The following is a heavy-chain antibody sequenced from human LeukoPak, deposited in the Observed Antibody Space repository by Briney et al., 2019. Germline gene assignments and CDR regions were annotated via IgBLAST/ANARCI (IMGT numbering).Heavy chain of an antibody. D-gene: IGHD4-17*01. V-gene: IGHV4-59*08. Sequence: SETLSLTCTVSGGSISSSYWSWIRQPPGKGLEWIGYLYYRGSTNYNPSLKSRVTISVDTSKNQFSLKLSSVTAADTAVYYCARNNDYGDYWVDYWGQGTLVTVSS. CDR2: LYYRGST. CDR3: ARNNDYGDYWVDY. J-gene: IGHJ4*02. CDR1: GGSISSSY.